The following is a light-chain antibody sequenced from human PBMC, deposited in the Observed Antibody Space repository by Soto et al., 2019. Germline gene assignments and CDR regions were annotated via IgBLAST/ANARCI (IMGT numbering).Light chain of an antibody. CDR2: DAS. CDR1: QSITGW. V-gene: IGKV1-5*01. J-gene: IGKJ1*01. Sequence: DIQMTQSPSTLSASVGDRVTITCRASQSITGWLAWYRRKPGKAPKLLIYDASSLERGVPSRFSGSGSGTEFTLTISSLQPDDFATYYCQQYNGFSRTFGQGTKVDIK. CDR3: QQYNGFSRT.